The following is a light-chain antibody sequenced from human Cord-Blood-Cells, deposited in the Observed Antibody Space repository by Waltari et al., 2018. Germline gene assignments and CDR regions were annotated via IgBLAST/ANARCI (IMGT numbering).Light chain of an antibody. J-gene: IGKJ2*01. CDR2: AAS. V-gene: IGKV1-39*01. CDR3: QQSYSTPYT. Sequence: DIQMTQSPSSLSASVGDRVTITCRASQSISSYLNWYQQKPGKAPKLLIYAASSLQSGVPSRFSGSGSGTDFTRTISSLQPEDFATYYCQQSYSTPYTFGQWTKLEIK. CDR1: QSISSY.